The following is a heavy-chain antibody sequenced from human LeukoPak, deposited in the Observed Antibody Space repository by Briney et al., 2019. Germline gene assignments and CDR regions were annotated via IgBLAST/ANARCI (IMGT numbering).Heavy chain of an antibody. Sequence: GGSLRLSRAASGFTFNSYGMHWVRQAPGKGLEWVAVIWYDGGNKYYADSVKGRFTISRDNSKNTLYLQMNSLRAEDTAVYYCARDTLSDFWSGYTYYYYGMDVWGQGTTVTVSS. J-gene: IGHJ6*02. CDR3: ARDTLSDFWSGYTYYYYGMDV. CDR1: GFTFNSYG. D-gene: IGHD3-3*01. V-gene: IGHV3-33*01. CDR2: IWYDGGNK.